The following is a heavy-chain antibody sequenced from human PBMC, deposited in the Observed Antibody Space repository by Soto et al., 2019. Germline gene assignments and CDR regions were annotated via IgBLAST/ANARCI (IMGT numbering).Heavy chain of an antibody. D-gene: IGHD1-26*01. CDR3: ARVSGSFQKGFDS. Sequence: GGSLRLSCAVSGFTLTNYWMAWVRQAPGKGLEWVANIKPDGSLKSYVASVKGRFTISRDSANNSLYLQMNSLRAEDSATYFCARVSGSFQKGFDSWGQGTLVTVSS. J-gene: IGHJ4*02. CDR1: GFTLTNYW. V-gene: IGHV3-7*03. CDR2: IKPDGSLK.